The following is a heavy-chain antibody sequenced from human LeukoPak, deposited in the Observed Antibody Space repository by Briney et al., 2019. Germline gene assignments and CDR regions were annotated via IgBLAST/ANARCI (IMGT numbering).Heavy chain of an antibody. Sequence: GGSLRLSCAASGFTFSSYAMSWVRQAPGKGLEWVSAISGSGGSTYYADSVKGRFTISRDNSKNTLYLQMNSLRAEDTAVYYCAKGSYYGSGSYWGSRPWDNWGQGTLVTVSS. V-gene: IGHV3-23*01. CDR1: GFTFSSYA. J-gene: IGHJ4*02. CDR2: ISGSGGST. CDR3: AKGSYYGSGSYWGSRPWDN. D-gene: IGHD3-10*01.